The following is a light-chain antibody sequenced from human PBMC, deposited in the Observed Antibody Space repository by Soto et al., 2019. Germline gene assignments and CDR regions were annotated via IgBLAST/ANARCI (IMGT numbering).Light chain of an antibody. Sequence: EIVMTQSPATLSVSPRERSTVSCSSSQSVSSDLAWYHQKPGQAPRLLIYGASTRATGIPARFSGSGSGSGTDFTLTISRLEPEDFAVYYCQQYHNLWTFGQGTKV. V-gene: IGKV3-15*01. J-gene: IGKJ1*01. CDR2: GAS. CDR1: QSVSSD. CDR3: QQYHNLWT.